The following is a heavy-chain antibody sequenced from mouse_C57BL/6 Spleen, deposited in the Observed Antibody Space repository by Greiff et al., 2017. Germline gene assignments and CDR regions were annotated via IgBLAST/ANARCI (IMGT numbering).Heavy chain of an antibody. D-gene: IGHD4-1*01. CDR2: ISNGGGST. CDR1: GFTFSDYY. V-gene: IGHV5-12*01. J-gene: IGHJ1*03. Sequence: EVNVVESGGGLVQPGGSLKLSCAASGFTFSDYYMYWVRQTPEKRLEWVAYISNGGGSTYYPDTVKGRFTISRDNAKNTLYLQMSRLKSEDTAMYYCARQGWDQYFDVWGTGTTVTVSS. CDR3: ARQGWDQYFDV.